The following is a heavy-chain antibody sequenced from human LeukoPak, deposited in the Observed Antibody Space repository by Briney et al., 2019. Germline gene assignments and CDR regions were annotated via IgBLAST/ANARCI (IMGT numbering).Heavy chain of an antibody. Sequence: GGSLRLSCAASGFTFSSYSMNWVRQAPGKGLEWVSSINNSSSYIYYPDSMNGRFTISRDNAKHSLYLQMDSVRAEDTAVYYCAREYCSGGSCYPNYFDHWAREGCSLS. CDR2: INNSSSYI. V-gene: IGHV3-21*01. CDR3: AREYCSGGSCYPNYFDH. CDR1: GFTFSSYS. D-gene: IGHD2-15*01. J-gene: IGHJ4*02.